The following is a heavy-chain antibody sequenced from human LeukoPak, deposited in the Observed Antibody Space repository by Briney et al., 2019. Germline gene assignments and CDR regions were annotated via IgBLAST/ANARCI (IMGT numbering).Heavy chain of an antibody. D-gene: IGHD1-26*01. V-gene: IGHV1-69*13. CDR2: IIPIFGTA. Sequence: SVKVSRKASGGTFSSYAISWVRQAPGQGLEWMGGIIPIFGTANYAQKFQGRVTITADESTSTAYMELSSLRSEDTAVYYCATSIVGATPYYFDYWGQGTLVTVSS. CDR1: GGTFSSYA. J-gene: IGHJ4*02. CDR3: ATSIVGATPYYFDY.